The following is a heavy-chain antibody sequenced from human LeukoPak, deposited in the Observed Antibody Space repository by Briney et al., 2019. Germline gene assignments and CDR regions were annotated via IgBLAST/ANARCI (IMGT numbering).Heavy chain of an antibody. D-gene: IGHD6-13*01. V-gene: IGHV3-23*01. CDR3: AKDPRVDSSWYYYNIHDYGY. Sequence: GGSLRLSCAASGFTFSSYAMSWVRQAPGKGLEWVSAISGSGGSTYYADSVKGRFTISRDNSKNTLYLQMNSLRAEGTAVYYCAKDPRVDSSWYYYNIHDYGYWGQGTLVTVSS. J-gene: IGHJ4*02. CDR1: GFTFSSYA. CDR2: ISGSGGST.